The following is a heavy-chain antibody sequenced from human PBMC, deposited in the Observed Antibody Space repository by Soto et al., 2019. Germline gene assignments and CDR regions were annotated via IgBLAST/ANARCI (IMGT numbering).Heavy chain of an antibody. Sequence: EVQLLESGGGLVQPGGSLRLSCAASGFSFSSYAMGWVRQAPGKGLEGVSGIRGRGGTTYYADSVKGRFTISRDNSKNTLFLQMDSLRAEDTAIYYCAKVIVEWELLNAFDSWGQGTLVTVPS. CDR3: AKVIVEWELLNAFDS. D-gene: IGHD1-26*01. CDR2: IRGRGGTT. CDR1: GFSFSSYA. J-gene: IGHJ4*02. V-gene: IGHV3-23*01.